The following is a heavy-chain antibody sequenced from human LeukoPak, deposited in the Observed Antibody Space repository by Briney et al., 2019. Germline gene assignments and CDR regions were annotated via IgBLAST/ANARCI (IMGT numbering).Heavy chain of an antibody. Sequence: ASVKVSCKASGYTFTGYYMHWVRQAPGQGLEWMGWINPNSGGTNYAQKFQGWVTMTRDTSISTAYMELSRLRSDDTAVYYCARGVAAAGTGPHNWFDPWGQGTLVTVSS. V-gene: IGHV1-2*04. CDR1: GYTFTGYY. CDR3: ARGVAAAGTGPHNWFDP. CDR2: INPNSGGT. D-gene: IGHD6-13*01. J-gene: IGHJ5*02.